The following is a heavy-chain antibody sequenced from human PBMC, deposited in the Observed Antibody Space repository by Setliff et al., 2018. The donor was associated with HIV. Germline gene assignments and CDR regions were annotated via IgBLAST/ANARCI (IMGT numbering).Heavy chain of an antibody. V-gene: IGHV3-23*01. CDR1: GFTFSNYA. Sequence: PGGSLRLSCAASGFTFSNYAMSWVRQAPGKGLEWVSAISGSGGSTYYADSVKGRFTISRDNSKNTLYLQMNSPRAEDTAVYHCAKYHAQLLPNIYYMDVWGKGTTVTVSS. D-gene: IGHD2-2*01. J-gene: IGHJ6*03. CDR3: AKYHAQLLPNIYYMDV. CDR2: ISGSGGST.